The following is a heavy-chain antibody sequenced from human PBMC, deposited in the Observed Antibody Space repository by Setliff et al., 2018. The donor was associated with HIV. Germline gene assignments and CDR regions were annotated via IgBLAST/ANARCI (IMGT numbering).Heavy chain of an antibody. Sequence: LRLSCAASGFTFSDYYMSWIRQAPGKGLEWVSYISSSSSYTNYADSVKGRFTISRDNAKNSLYLQMNSLRAEDTAVYYCARDYNWNYAWFDPWGQGTLVTVSS. J-gene: IGHJ5*02. CDR3: ARDYNWNYAWFDP. V-gene: IGHV3-11*05. D-gene: IGHD1-1*01. CDR1: GFTFSDYY. CDR2: ISSSSSYT.